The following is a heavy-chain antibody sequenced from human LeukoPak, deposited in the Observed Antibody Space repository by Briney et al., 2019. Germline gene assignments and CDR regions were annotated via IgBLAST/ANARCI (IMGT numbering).Heavy chain of an antibody. Sequence: SVKVSCKASGGTFSRYAISWVRQAPGQGLEWMGGIIPVLGTTNYAQTFQNKVTITADESTSTTYMELSSLTSEGTAVYYCATSGGDYYYYSLDVWGKGTPVTISS. J-gene: IGHJ6*03. D-gene: IGHD3-10*01. V-gene: IGHV1-69*13. CDR2: IIPVLGTT. CDR3: ATSGGDYYYYSLDV. CDR1: GGTFSRYA.